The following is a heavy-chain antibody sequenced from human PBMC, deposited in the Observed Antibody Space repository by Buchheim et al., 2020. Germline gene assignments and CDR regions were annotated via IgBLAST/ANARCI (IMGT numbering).Heavy chain of an antibody. CDR1: GGSISSYY. J-gene: IGHJ6*02. V-gene: IGHV4-59*01. CDR2: IYYSGST. CDR3: ARDLRTTVTFGYYYYYGMDV. D-gene: IGHD4-11*01. Sequence: QVQLQESGPGLVKPSETLSLTCTVSGGSISSYYWRWIRQPPGKGLEWIGYIYYSGSTNYNPSLKSRVTISVDTSKNQFSLKLSSVTAADTAVYYCARDLRTTVTFGYYYYYGMDVWGQGTT.